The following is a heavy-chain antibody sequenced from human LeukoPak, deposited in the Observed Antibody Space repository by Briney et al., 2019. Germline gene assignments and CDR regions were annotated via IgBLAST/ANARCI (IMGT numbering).Heavy chain of an antibody. CDR1: GVSISSSNSY. CDR3: AGQTGSGLFILP. D-gene: IGHD3/OR15-3a*01. V-gene: IGHV4-39*01. CDR2: IYYSGNT. J-gene: IGHJ4*02. Sequence: PSETLSLTCTVSGVSISSSNSYWGWIRQPPGKGLEWIGSIYYSGNTYYNASLKSQVSISIDTSKNQFSLRLTSVTAADTAVYYCAGQTGSGLFILPGGQGTLVTVSS.